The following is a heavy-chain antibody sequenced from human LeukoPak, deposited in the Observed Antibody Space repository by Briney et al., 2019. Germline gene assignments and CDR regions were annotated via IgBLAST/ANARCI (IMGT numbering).Heavy chain of an antibody. J-gene: IGHJ6*03. CDR2: INPNSGGT. Sequence: ASVKVSRKASGYTFTGYYMHWVRQAPGQGLEWMGWINPNSGGTNYAQKFQGRVTMTRDTSISTAYMELSRLRSDDTAVYYCARDRAYNIVVVPAAKATYYYYMDVWGRGTTVTVSS. CDR3: ARDRAYNIVVVPAAKATYYYYMDV. CDR1: GYTFTGYY. D-gene: IGHD2-2*01. V-gene: IGHV1-2*02.